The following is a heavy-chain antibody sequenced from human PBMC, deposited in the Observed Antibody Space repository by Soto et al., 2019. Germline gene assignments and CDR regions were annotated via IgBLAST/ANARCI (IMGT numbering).Heavy chain of an antibody. Sequence: ASVKVSCKASGYSFTSLDINWVRQTAGQGLEWMGWMEPSTGRTGYAQKFQGRVTMARDTSINTAYMELTTLTSDDTAFYYCARGVSAGVDYWGQGTLVTVSS. V-gene: IGHV1-8*01. D-gene: IGHD1-26*01. CDR1: GYSFTSLD. CDR3: ARGVSAGVDY. CDR2: MEPSTGRT. J-gene: IGHJ4*02.